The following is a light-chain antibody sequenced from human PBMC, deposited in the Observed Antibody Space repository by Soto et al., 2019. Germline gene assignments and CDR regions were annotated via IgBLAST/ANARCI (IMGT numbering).Light chain of an antibody. Sequence: EIVLTQSPGTLSLSPGERATLSCRASQSVSSSYLAWYQQKPGQAPRLLLYGASSMATGIPDRFSGSGSGTVFTLTISRLEPEDFAVYYCQQYCSSPPYTFGQGTKLEIK. CDR1: QSVSSSY. CDR3: QQYCSSPPYT. J-gene: IGKJ2*01. V-gene: IGKV3-20*01. CDR2: GAS.